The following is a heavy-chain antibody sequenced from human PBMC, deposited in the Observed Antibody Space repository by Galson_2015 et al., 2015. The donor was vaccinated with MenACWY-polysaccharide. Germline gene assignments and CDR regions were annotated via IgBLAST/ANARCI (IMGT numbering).Heavy chain of an antibody. Sequence: LRLSCAASGFTFSGHWMSWVRQAPGKGLEWVATIKQDGSEKYYVDSVKGRFTISRDNAKNSLSLQMNSLRAEDTAVYYCARAGEGWFDSWGQGTLVTVSS. J-gene: IGHJ5*01. CDR1: GFTFSGHW. V-gene: IGHV3-7*01. CDR2: IKQDGSEK. D-gene: IGHD3-10*01. CDR3: ARAGEGWFDS.